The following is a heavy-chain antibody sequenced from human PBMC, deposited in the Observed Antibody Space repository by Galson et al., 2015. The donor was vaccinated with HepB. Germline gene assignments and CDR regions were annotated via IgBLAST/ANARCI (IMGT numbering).Heavy chain of an antibody. D-gene: IGHD5-18*01. Sequence: SLRLSCAASGFTFTRDWMSWVRQAPGKGPEWVANINEDGTEKNYVDSVTGRFTISRDNAKNSLFLQMNSLRVEDTAVYYCAREPTADTTWGRGTLVSVSS. CDR2: INEDGTEK. J-gene: IGHJ4*02. V-gene: IGHV3-7*03. CDR1: GFTFTRDW. CDR3: AREPTADTT.